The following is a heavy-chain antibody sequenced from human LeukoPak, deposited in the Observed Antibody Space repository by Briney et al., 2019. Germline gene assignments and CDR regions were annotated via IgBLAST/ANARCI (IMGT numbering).Heavy chain of an antibody. V-gene: IGHV3-21*01. CDR2: ITSSGTYT. J-gene: IGHJ6*03. D-gene: IGHD1-26*01. CDR3: PRDPYSGNYGTYYYYYMDV. CDR1: GFTFSNYN. Sequence: GGSLRLSCADSGFTFSNYNMNWVRQGPGKAMERVSSITSSGTYTFYADSVKGRFTISRDNAKNSLYLQMDSLGPEDTAVYYCPRDPYSGNYGTYYYYYMDVWGKGTTVTISS.